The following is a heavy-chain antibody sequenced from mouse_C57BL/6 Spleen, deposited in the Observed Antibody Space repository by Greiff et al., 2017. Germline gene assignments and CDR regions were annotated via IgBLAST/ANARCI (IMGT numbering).Heavy chain of an antibody. D-gene: IGHD2-2*01. J-gene: IGHJ1*03. CDR2: INPSNGGT. CDR3: ARYGCSVGYFDV. Sequence: QVQLKQPGTELVKPGASVKLSCKASGYTFPSYWMHWVKQRPGQGLEWIGNINPSNGGTTYNEKFKSKATLTVDKSSSTAYMQLSSLTSEDSAVYYCARYGCSVGYFDVWGTGTTVTVSS. V-gene: IGHV1-53*01. CDR1: GYTFPSYW.